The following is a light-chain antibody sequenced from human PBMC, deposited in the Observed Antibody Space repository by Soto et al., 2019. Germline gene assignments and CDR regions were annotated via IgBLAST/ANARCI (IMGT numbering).Light chain of an antibody. V-gene: IGLV2-14*01. CDR1: ISDVGAYNY. J-gene: IGLJ1*01. CDR2: EVT. CDR3: SSKRDSSNLFV. Sequence: QSVLTQPSSVSGSPGQSITISCTGTISDVGAYNYVSWYQHHPGKVPKLLIYEVTNRPSGVSDRFSGSKSGNTASLTISGLQAEDEADYYCSSKRDSSNLFVFGTGDQGHRP.